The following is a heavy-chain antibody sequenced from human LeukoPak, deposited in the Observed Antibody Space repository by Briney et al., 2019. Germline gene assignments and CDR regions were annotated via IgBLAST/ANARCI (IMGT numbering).Heavy chain of an antibody. CDR2: IYYSGST. J-gene: IGHJ1*01. CDR3: AREGSRHYYDSSGYSRYFQH. Sequence: IPSETLSLTCTVSGGSITSYYWSWIRQPPGKGLEWIGYIYYSGSTNYNPSLKSRVTISVDTSKNQFSLKLSSVTAADTAVYYCAREGSRHYYDSSGYSRYFQHWGQGTLVTVSS. CDR1: GGSITSYY. D-gene: IGHD3-22*01. V-gene: IGHV4-59*01.